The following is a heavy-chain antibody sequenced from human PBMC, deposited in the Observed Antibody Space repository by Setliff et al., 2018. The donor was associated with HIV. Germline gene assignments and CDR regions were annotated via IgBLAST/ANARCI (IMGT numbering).Heavy chain of an antibody. CDR1: GGSISSSIYY. V-gene: IGHV4-39*01. Sequence: SETLSLTCAVSGGSISSSIYYWGWIRQPPGKGLEWIGFIYYSGSTYYYGGSTYYNPSLKSRVTISVDTSKNQFSLKLSSVTAADTAVYYCARHDTEYSSYPIDYWGQGNLVTVSS. CDR3: ARHDTEYSSYPIDY. J-gene: IGHJ4*02. D-gene: IGHD6-6*01. CDR2: IYYSGSTYYYGGST.